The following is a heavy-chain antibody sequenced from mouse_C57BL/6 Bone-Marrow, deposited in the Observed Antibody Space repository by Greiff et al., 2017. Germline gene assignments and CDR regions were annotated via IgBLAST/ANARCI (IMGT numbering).Heavy chain of an antibody. Sequence: EVKLVESGGGLVQPGGSLKLSCAASGFTFSDYYMYWVRQTPEKRLEWVAYISNGGGSTYYPDTVKGRFTISRDNAKNTLYLQMSRLKSEDTAMYYCARHGPYYYGSSYPYAMDYWGQGTSVTVSS. D-gene: IGHD1-1*01. CDR3: ARHGPYYYGSSYPYAMDY. V-gene: IGHV5-12*01. CDR2: ISNGGGST. CDR1: GFTFSDYY. J-gene: IGHJ4*01.